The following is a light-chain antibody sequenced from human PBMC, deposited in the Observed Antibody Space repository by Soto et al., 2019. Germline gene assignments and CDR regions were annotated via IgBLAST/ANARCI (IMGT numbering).Light chain of an antibody. V-gene: IGKV1-39*01. CDR2: GAS. Sequence: DIQMTQSPSSLSASVGDRVTITCRASQSISTFLNWYQQKPGKAPKLLIYGASNLESGVPSTFSGSGSGTDCTLTISSLQPGDFATYYCQQCFSTPLLTFGGGTKVEIK. CDR3: QQCFSTPLLT. J-gene: IGKJ4*01. CDR1: QSISTF.